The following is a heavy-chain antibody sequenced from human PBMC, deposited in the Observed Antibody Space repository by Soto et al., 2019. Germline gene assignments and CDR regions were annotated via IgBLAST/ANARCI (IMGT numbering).Heavy chain of an antibody. D-gene: IGHD4-17*01. CDR3: ARLSPRHGDFDY. V-gene: IGHV4-39*01. CDR1: GGSISSSSYY. CDR2: IYYSGST. Sequence: QLQLQESGPGLVKPSETLSLTCTVSGGSISSSSYYWGWIRQPPGKGLEWIGSIYYSGSTYYNPSLKRRVTISVDTSKHQFSLKLSSVTAADTAVYYCARLSPRHGDFDYWGQGPLVTVSS. J-gene: IGHJ4*02.